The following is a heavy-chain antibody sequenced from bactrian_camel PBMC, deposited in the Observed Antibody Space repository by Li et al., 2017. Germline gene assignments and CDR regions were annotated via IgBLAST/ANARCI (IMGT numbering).Heavy chain of an antibody. CDR2: VGRDGTT. D-gene: IGHD4*01. V-gene: IGHV3S53*01. J-gene: IGHJ4*01. Sequence: HVQLVESGGGSVQSGGSLRLSCAASKIISSAYYMAWFRQAPGKEREGVAAVGRDGTTTYADSAKGRFTISQDVAKNMFYLQMYSLKPEDTAMYYCAAIDFSTATMCSNFTQGTQVTVS. CDR1: KIISSAYY.